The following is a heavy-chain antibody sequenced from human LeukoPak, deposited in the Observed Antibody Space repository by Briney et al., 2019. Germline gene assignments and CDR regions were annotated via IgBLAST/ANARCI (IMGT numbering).Heavy chain of an antibody. CDR2: INPNSGGT. CDR3: ARVAAAAATEGDWFDP. Sequence: ASVKVSCKASGYTFTGYYMHWVRQAPGQGLEWMGWINPNSGGTNYAQKFQGRVTMTRDTSISTAYMELSRLRSDDTAVYYCARVAAAAATEGDWFDPWGQGTLVTVSS. J-gene: IGHJ5*02. V-gene: IGHV1-2*02. CDR1: GYTFTGYY. D-gene: IGHD6-13*01.